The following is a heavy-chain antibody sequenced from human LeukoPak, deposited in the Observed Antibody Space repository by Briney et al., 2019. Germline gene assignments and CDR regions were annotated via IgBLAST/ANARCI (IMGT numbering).Heavy chain of an antibody. V-gene: IGHV4-59*01. D-gene: IGHD6-13*01. J-gene: IGHJ5*02. CDR3: AVSSWYNCFDP. Sequence: TSETLSLTCTVSGGSISSYYWSWIRQPPGKGLEWIGYIYYSGSTNYNPSLKSRVTISVDTSKNQFSLKLSSVTAADTAVYYCAVSSWYNCFDPWGQGTLVTVSS. CDR2: IYYSGST. CDR1: GGSISSYY.